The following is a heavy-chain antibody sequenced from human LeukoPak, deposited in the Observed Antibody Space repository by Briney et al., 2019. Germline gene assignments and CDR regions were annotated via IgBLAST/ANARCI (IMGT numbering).Heavy chain of an antibody. J-gene: IGHJ6*02. Sequence: SETLSLTCTVSGGSIRNGGYYWSWIRQHPGKGLEWIGYIYYSGSTYYNPSLKSRITISVDTSKNQFSLKLSSVTAADTVVYYCARASVGDSYYGVDVWGQGTKVTVSS. CDR3: ARASVGDSYYGVDV. CDR2: IYYSGST. CDR1: GGSIRNGGYY. V-gene: IGHV4-31*03. D-gene: IGHD1-26*01.